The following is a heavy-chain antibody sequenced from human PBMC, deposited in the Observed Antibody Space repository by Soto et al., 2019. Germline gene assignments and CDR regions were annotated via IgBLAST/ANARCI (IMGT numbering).Heavy chain of an antibody. CDR1: EFSFSTYN. Sequence: EVQLVESGGGLVKPGGSLRLSCVASEFSFSTYNMNWVRQAPGKGLEWVSFISSTSSRIHYADSVKGRFTISRDNAKNSLYLQMNSLRAEDTAVYYCARDLAADGYYGMDVWGQGTTVTVSS. V-gene: IGHV3-21*01. CDR3: ARDLAADGYYGMDV. CDR2: ISSTSSRI. J-gene: IGHJ6*02. D-gene: IGHD6-13*01.